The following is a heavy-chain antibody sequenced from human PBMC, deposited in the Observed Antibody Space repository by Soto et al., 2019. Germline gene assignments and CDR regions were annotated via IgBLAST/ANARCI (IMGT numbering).Heavy chain of an antibody. V-gene: IGHV4-39*07. J-gene: IGHJ4*02. CDR1: GGSISSSSYF. Sequence: TCTVSGGSISSSSYFWGWIRQPPGKGLEWIGSIYYSGSTYYNPSLKSRVTISVDTSKNQFSLKLSSVTAADTAVYYCANMYYYDSSRVDYWGQGTLVTVSS. CDR2: IYYSGST. CDR3: ANMYYYDSSRVDY. D-gene: IGHD3-22*01.